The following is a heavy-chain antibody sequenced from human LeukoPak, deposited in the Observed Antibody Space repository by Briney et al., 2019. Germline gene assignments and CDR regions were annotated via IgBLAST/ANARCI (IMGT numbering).Heavy chain of an antibody. CDR2: TYYRSKWYN. CDR1: GDSVSSNSAA. J-gene: IGHJ3*02. CDR3: ARDRIWGYDSSGYYRAFDI. D-gene: IGHD3-22*01. Sequence: SQTLSLTCAISGDSVSSNSAAWNWIRQSPSRGLEWLGRTYYRSKWYNDYAVSVKSRITINPDTSKNQFSLQLNSVAPEDTAVYYCARDRIWGYDSSGYYRAFDIWGQGTMVTVSS. V-gene: IGHV6-1*01.